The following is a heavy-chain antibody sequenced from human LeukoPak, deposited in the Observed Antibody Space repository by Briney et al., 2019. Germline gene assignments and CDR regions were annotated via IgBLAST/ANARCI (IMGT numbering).Heavy chain of an antibody. V-gene: IGHV3-7*01. CDR1: GFMVSRYW. CDR3: ARTYDRSTYGVHYFDP. J-gene: IGHJ5*02. Sequence: GGSLRLSCAASGFMVSRYWMSWVRQAPGKGLEWVSSINKDGSEKFHADSATGRFTISRDNAKNSLFLPMNTLGAEDTAVYYCARTYDRSTYGVHYFDPWGQGTLVTVSS. CDR2: INKDGSEK. D-gene: IGHD3-22*01.